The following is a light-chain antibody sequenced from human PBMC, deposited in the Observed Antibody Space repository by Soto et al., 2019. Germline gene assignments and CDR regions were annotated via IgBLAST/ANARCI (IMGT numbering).Light chain of an antibody. CDR2: WAS. J-gene: IGKJ3*01. Sequence: DIVMTQSPDSLAVSLGERATINCKSSQSVLYSSNNKNYLTWYQQKPGQPPKLLIFWASTRESGVPDRFSGSGSETDFPLTISSLQAEDVAVYYCQQHYNIPFTFGPGTKVDI. CDR1: QSVLYSSNNKNY. CDR3: QQHYNIPFT. V-gene: IGKV4-1*01.